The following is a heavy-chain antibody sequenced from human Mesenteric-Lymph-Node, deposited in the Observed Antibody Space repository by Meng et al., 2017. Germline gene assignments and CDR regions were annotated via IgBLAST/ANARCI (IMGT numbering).Heavy chain of an antibody. Sequence: ASVKVSCKASGYSFTSFNINWVRQATGQGLEWTGWMSTNNGNTEYVQKCQNRVTMTTDTSTSTAYMELRSLRSDDTAVYYCASRSSGGMNYWGQGTLVTVSS. V-gene: IGHV1-18*01. D-gene: IGHD6-6*01. CDR2: MSTNNGNT. CDR3: ASRSSGGMNY. J-gene: IGHJ4*02. CDR1: GYSFTSFN.